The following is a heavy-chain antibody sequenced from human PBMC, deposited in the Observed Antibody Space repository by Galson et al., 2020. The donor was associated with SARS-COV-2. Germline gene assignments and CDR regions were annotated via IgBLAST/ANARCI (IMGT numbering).Heavy chain of an antibody. Sequence: TLSLTCAVSGGSISSGGYSWSWIRQPPGKGLEWIGYIYYSGSTYYNPSLKSRVTISVDTSKNQFSLKLSSVTAADTAVYYCARTNIGDYYYYMDVWGKGTTVTISS. CDR3: ARTNIGDYYYYMDV. J-gene: IGHJ6*03. D-gene: IGHD2-15*01. CDR1: GGSISSGGYS. CDR2: IYYSGST. V-gene: IGHV4-30-4*07.